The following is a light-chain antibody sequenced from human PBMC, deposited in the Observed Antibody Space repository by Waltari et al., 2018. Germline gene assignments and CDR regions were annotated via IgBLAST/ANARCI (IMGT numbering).Light chain of an antibody. V-gene: IGKV3-20*01. CDR3: QQYGTSRRT. CDR1: QSVSTSY. CDR2: NAS. J-gene: IGKJ1*01. Sequence: EIVLTQSPGTLSLSPGERATLSCRASQSVSTSYVAWYQQKAGQAPRLLIYNASTRATGIPDRFSGSGSGTDFTLTISRVEPEDFAVYYCQQYGTSRRTFGQGTKVEIK.